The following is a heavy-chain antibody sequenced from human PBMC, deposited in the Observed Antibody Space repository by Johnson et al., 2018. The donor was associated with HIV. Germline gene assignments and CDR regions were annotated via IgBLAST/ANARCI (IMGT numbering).Heavy chain of an antibody. CDR2: IWYDGSNQ. CDR3: ARDPFPRFYAFDI. CDR1: GFTFSSYG. V-gene: IGHV3-30*19. Sequence: QVQLVVSGGGVVQPGRSLRLSCAASGFTFSSYGMHWVRQAPGKGLEGVAVIWYDGSNQYYAYSVKGRFTISSDNSENTVYLQMNSLRAEATAVYYCARDPFPRFYAFDIWGQGTMVTVST. J-gene: IGHJ3*02.